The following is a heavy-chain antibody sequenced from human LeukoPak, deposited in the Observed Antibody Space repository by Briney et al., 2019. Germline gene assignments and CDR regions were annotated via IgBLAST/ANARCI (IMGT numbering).Heavy chain of an antibody. Sequence: PSVKLSCKPSGYPFTRVGVSSVPQSPGQGLEWMGWISAYNGNTNYAQKLQGRVTMTTDTSTSTAYMELRSLRSDDTAVYYCARHGDVIRSEMGYFYLGMVVWGQGTTVTVSS. CDR3: ARHGDVIRSEMGYFYLGMVV. V-gene: IGHV1-18*01. D-gene: IGHD2/OR15-2a*01. J-gene: IGHJ6*02. CDR2: ISAYNGNT. CDR1: GYPFTRVG.